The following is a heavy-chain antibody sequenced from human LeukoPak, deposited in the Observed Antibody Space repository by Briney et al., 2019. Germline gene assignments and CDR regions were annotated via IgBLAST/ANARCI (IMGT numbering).Heavy chain of an antibody. CDR3: ARDLGYTSSC. CDR2: INPNSGGT. CDR1: GYTFTDSY. Sequence: ASVKVSCKASGYTFTDSYMHWVRQAPGQGLEWMGWINPNSGGTNYAQKFQGRVSMTRDTSISTAYMELSRPRSDDTAVYYCARDLGYTSSCWGQGTLVTVSS. D-gene: IGHD6-13*01. V-gene: IGHV1-2*02. J-gene: IGHJ4*02.